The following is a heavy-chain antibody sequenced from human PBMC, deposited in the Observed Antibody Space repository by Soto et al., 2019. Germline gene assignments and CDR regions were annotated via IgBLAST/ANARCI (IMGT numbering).Heavy chain of an antibody. CDR3: ARQDRGYYDSSGNWFDP. Sequence: QLQLQESGPGLVKPSETLSLTCTVSGGSISSSSYYWGWIRQPPGKGLEWIGSIYYSGSTYYNPSLKSRVTISVDTSKNQFSLKLSSVTAADTAVYYCARQDRGYYDSSGNWFDPWGQGTLVTVSS. CDR1: GGSISSSSYY. CDR2: IYYSGST. V-gene: IGHV4-39*01. J-gene: IGHJ5*02. D-gene: IGHD3-22*01.